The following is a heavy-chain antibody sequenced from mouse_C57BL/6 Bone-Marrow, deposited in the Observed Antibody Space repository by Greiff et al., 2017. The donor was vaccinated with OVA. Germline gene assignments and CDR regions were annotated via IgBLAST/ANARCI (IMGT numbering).Heavy chain of an antibody. CDR3: AREGYDYYGWYFDV. D-gene: IGHD1-1*01. J-gene: IGHJ1*03. V-gene: IGHV1-59*01. CDR1: GYTFTSYW. CDR2: IDPSDSYT. Sequence: QVQLQQPGAELVRPGTSVKLSCKASGYTFTSYWMHWVKQRPGQGLEWIGVIDPSDSYTNYNQKFKGKATLTVDTSSSTAYMQLSSLTSEDSAVYYCAREGYDYYGWYFDVWGTGTTVTVS.